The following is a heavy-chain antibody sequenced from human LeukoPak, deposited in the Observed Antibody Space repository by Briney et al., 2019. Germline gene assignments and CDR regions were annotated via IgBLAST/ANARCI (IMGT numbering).Heavy chain of an antibody. CDR1: GGSFSGYY. D-gene: IGHD1-1*01. Sequence: SETLSLTCAVYGGSFSGYYWSWIRQPPGKGLEWIGEINHSGSTNYNPSLKSRVTISVDMSKNQFSLKLSSVTAADTAVYYCARNDIYYYGMDVWGQGTTVTVSS. CDR2: INHSGST. J-gene: IGHJ6*02. CDR3: ARNDIYYYGMDV. V-gene: IGHV4-34*01.